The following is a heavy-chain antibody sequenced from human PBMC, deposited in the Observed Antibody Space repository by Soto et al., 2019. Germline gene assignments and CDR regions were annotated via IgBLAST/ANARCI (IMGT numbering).Heavy chain of an antibody. V-gene: IGHV3-30-3*01. CDR2: ISYDGSNK. CDR1: GFTFSSYA. D-gene: IGHD6-6*01. CDR3: ARGEQLVRGTYYYYGMDV. Sequence: SLRLSCAASGFTFSSYAMHWVRQAPGKGLEWVAVISYDGSNKYYADSVKGRFTISRDNSKNTLYLQMNSLRAEDTAVYYCARGEQLVRGTYYYYGMDVWGQGTTVTVSS. J-gene: IGHJ6*02.